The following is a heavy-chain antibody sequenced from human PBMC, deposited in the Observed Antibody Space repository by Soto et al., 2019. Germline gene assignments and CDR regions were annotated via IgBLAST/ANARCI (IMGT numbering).Heavy chain of an antibody. CDR3: ASVSSMFRGPGY. D-gene: IGHD3-10*01. CDR2: IIPILGIA. J-gene: IGHJ4*02. V-gene: IGHV1-69*02. CDR1: GGTFSSYT. Sequence: QVQLVQSGAEVKKPGSSVKVSCKASGGTFSSYTISWVRQAPGQGLEWMGRIIPILGIANYAPKFQGRVTITADKSTSTAYMELSSLRSEDTAVYYCASVSSMFRGPGYWGQGTLVTVSS.